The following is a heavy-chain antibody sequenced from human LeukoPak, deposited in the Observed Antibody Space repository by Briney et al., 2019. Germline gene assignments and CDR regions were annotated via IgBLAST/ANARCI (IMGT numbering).Heavy chain of an antibody. Sequence: GASVKVSCKASGYTFTSYYMHWVRQAPGQGLEWMGIINPSGGSTSYAQKLQGRVTMTRDTSTSTVYMELSSLRSEDTAVYYCARAAGWLLPPDYWGQGTLVTVSS. CDR3: ARAAGWLLPPDY. J-gene: IGHJ4*02. D-gene: IGHD3-22*01. CDR2: INPSGGST. V-gene: IGHV1-46*01. CDR1: GYTFTSYY.